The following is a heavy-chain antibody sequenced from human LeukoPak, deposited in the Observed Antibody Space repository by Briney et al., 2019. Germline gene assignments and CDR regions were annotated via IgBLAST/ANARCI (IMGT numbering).Heavy chain of an antibody. CDR2: TYYRSKWYN. Sequence: LTCALSGXSVSXXXXXWNXXXXXXXXXXEWLGRTYYRSKWYNDYSASLNSLITINPDTSKNQFSLQLKSVTPEDTAVYYCARXXXGAPDYWGQGTXXXVSS. J-gene: IGHJ4*02. CDR3: ARXXXGAPDY. V-gene: IGHV6-1*01. CDR1: GXSVSXXXXX.